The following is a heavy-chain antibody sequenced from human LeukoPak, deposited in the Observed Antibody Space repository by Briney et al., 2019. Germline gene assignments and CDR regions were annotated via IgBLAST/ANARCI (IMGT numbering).Heavy chain of an antibody. J-gene: IGHJ4*02. D-gene: IGHD3-10*01. V-gene: IGHV3-30*02. Sequence: GGSLRLSCAASGFTFSSYGMHWVRQAPGKGLEWVAFIRYDGSNKYYADSVKGRFTISRDNSKNTLYLQMSSLRAEDTAVYYCAKGRYNGSGSYYLDYWGQGTLVTVSS. CDR1: GFTFSSYG. CDR3: AKGRYNGSGSYYLDY. CDR2: IRYDGSNK.